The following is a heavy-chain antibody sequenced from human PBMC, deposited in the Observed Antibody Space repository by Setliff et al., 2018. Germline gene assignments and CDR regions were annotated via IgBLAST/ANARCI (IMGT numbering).Heavy chain of an antibody. V-gene: IGHV3-23*01. D-gene: IGHD4-17*01. J-gene: IGHJ3*01. Sequence: GESLKISCAGSGFSFSNYAMSWVRQAPGMGLDWVSSFRGGGGPTYYADSVKGRFTISRDISKNTVYLQMNSLRVEGTAVYFCAKVYRDYGNSVDAFDVWGQGTMVTVSS. CDR1: GFSFSNYA. CDR2: FRGGGGPT. CDR3: AKVYRDYGNSVDAFDV.